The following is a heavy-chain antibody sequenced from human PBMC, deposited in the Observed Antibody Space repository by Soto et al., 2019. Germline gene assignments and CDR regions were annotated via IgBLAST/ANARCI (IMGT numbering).Heavy chain of an antibody. D-gene: IGHD6-13*01. CDR1: GFTFSSYE. Sequence: GSLRLSCAASGFTFSSYEMNWVRQAPGKGLEGVSYISSSGSTIYYADSVKGRFTLSRDNAKNSLYLQMNRPRAGGTAVCFLSRDRDSSGWYPWTNYYGMDVGGQGTRVTVSS. CDR2: ISSSGSTI. J-gene: IGHJ6*02. CDR3: SRDRDSSGWYPWTNYYGMDV. V-gene: IGHV3-48*03.